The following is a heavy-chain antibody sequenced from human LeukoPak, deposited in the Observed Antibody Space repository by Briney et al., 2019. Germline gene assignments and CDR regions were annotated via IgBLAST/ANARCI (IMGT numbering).Heavy chain of an antibody. J-gene: IGHJ4*02. Sequence: LSETLSLTCTVSGGSISSSSYYWGWIRQPPGKGLEWIGSIYYSGSTYYNPSLKSRVTISVDTSKNQFSLKLSSVTAADTAVYYCASTEQWELPFGFDFDYWGQGTLVTVSS. V-gene: IGHV4-39*01. D-gene: IGHD1-26*01. CDR2: IYYSGST. CDR3: ASTEQWELPFGFDFDY. CDR1: GGSISSSSYY.